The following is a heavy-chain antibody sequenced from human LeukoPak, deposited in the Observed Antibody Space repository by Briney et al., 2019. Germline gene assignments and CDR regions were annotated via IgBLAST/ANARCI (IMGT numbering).Heavy chain of an antibody. CDR1: GYTFTSYG. V-gene: IGHV1-18*01. CDR2: ISAYNGNT. D-gene: IGHD2-21*02. J-gene: IGHJ4*02. Sequence: GASVKVSCKASGYTFTSYGISWVRQAPGQGLEWMGWISAYNGNTNYAQKLQGRVTMTTDTSTSTAYMELRSLRSDDTAVYYCAAREGHCGGDCYPYFFDYWGQGTLVTVSS. CDR3: AAREGHCGGDCYPYFFDY.